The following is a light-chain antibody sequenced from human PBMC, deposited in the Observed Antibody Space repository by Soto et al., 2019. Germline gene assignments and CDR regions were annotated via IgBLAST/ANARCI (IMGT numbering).Light chain of an antibody. CDR1: QSVSSY. Sequence: EMVLTQSPATLSLSPGERATLSCRASQSVSSYLAWYQQKPGQAPRLLIYDASNKATGIPAMFSGSGSGTDFTLTISSREPEDFAVYYCQQRSNWPPWTFGQGTKVEIK. V-gene: IGKV3-11*01. J-gene: IGKJ1*01. CDR2: DAS. CDR3: QQRSNWPPWT.